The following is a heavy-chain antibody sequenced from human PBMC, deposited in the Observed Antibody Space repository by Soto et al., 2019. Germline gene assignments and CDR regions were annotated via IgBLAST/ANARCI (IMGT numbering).Heavy chain of an antibody. CDR2: INPSGGST. CDR3: AREIGRAAAKVYYGMDV. Sequence: ASVKVSCKASGYTFTSYYMHWVRQAPGQGLEWMGIINPSGGSTSYAQKFQGRVTMTRDTSTSTVYMELSSLRSEDTAVYYCAREIGRAAAKVYYGMDVLGQGTTVIVSS. V-gene: IGHV1-46*01. J-gene: IGHJ6*02. D-gene: IGHD6-25*01. CDR1: GYTFTSYY.